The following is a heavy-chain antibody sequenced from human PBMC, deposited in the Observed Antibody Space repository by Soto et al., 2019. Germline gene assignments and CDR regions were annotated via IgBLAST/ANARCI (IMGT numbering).Heavy chain of an antibody. CDR1: GFTFSSYS. Sequence: GGSLRLSCAASGFTFSSYSMNWVRQAPGPGLGWVSYISSSSSTIYYADSVKGRFTISRDNAKNSLYLQMNSLRDEDTAVYYCARPRITMVRGVINYYGMDVWGQGTTVTVSS. CDR2: ISSSSSTI. J-gene: IGHJ6*02. CDR3: ARPRITMVRGVINYYGMDV. V-gene: IGHV3-48*02. D-gene: IGHD3-10*01.